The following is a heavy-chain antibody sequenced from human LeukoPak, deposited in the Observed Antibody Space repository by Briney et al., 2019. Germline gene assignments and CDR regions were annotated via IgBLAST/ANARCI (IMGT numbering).Heavy chain of an antibody. J-gene: IGHJ4*02. Sequence: RGESLKISCKGSGYSFTSHWIGWVRQMPGKGLECMGIINPDDSDTRYSPSFQGQVTISADKSINTAYLQWSSLKASDTATYYCARGPGGGYYYHDYWGQGNLVIGFS. CDR1: GYSFTSHW. CDR2: INPDDSDT. D-gene: IGHD2-21*01. V-gene: IGHV5-51*01. CDR3: ARGPGGGYYYHDY.